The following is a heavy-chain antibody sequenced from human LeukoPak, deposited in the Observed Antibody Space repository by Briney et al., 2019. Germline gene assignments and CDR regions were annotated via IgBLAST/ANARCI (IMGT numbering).Heavy chain of an antibody. CDR1: GFTFSSYG. CDR2: ISYDGSNK. J-gene: IGHJ4*02. CDR3: AKDPATFGIAVAGCDY. Sequence: PGGSLRLSCAASGFTFSSYGMHWVRQAPGKGLEWVAVISYDGSNKYYADSVKGRFTISRGNSKNTLYLQMNSLRAEDTAVYYCAKDPATFGIAVAGCDYWGQGTLVTVSS. V-gene: IGHV3-30*18. D-gene: IGHD6-19*01.